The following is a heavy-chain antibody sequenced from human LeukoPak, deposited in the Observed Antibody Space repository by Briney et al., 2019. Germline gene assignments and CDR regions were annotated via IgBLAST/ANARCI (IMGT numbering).Heavy chain of an antibody. Sequence: PGGSLRLSCAASGFTFSSYAMSWVRQAPGKGLEWVSAISGSGGSTYYADSVKGRFTISRDNSKNTLYLQMNSPRAEDTAVYYCAKLNSGYSSSWYGYWGQGTLVTVSS. CDR1: GFTFSSYA. D-gene: IGHD6-13*01. CDR3: AKLNSGYSSSWYGY. CDR2: ISGSGGST. J-gene: IGHJ4*02. V-gene: IGHV3-23*01.